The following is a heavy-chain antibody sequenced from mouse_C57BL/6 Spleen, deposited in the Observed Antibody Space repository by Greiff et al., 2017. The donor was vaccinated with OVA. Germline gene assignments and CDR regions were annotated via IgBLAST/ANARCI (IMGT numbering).Heavy chain of an antibody. D-gene: IGHD2-3*01. V-gene: IGHV1-55*01. CDR1: GYTFTSYW. Sequence: VQLQQPGAELVKPGASVKMSCKASGYTFTSYWITWVKQRPGQGLEWIGDIYPGSGSTNYNEKFKSKATLTVDTSSSTAYMQLSSLTSEDSAVYYCASRMMGDNCLDYWGQGTTLTVSS. CDR3: ASRMMGDNCLDY. CDR2: IYPGSGST. J-gene: IGHJ2*01.